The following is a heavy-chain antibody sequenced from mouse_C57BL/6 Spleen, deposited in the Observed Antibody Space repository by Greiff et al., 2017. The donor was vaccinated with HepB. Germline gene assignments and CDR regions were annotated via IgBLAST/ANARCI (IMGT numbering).Heavy chain of an antibody. J-gene: IGHJ2*01. CDR1: GYAFSSYW. CDR3: ARPPTAQAPYFDY. D-gene: IGHD3-2*02. Sequence: QVHVKQSGAVLVKPGASVKISCKASGYAFSSYWMNWVKQRPGKGLEWIGQIYPGDGDTNYNGKFKGKATLTADKSSSTAYMQLSSLTSEDSAVYFCARPPTAQAPYFDYWGQGTTLTVSS. V-gene: IGHV1-80*01. CDR2: IYPGDGDT.